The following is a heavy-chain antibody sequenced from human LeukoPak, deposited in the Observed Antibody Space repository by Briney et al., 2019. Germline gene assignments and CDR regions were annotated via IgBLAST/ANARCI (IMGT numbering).Heavy chain of an antibody. Sequence: GGSLRLSCAASGFTFSGYGMHWVRQAPGKGLEWVAFIRYDGSNKYQADSVKGRFTISRDNSKNTLYLQMNSLRAEDTAVYYCAKDLGLTTVTTGAFDIWGQGTMVTVSS. J-gene: IGHJ3*02. CDR1: GFTFSGYG. CDR2: IRYDGSNK. D-gene: IGHD4-17*01. V-gene: IGHV3-30*02. CDR3: AKDLGLTTVTTGAFDI.